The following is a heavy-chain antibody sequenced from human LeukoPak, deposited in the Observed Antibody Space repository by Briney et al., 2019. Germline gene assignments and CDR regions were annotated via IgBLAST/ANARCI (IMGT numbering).Heavy chain of an antibody. CDR2: INDSGHV. J-gene: IGHJ2*01. V-gene: IGHV4-34*01. CDR3: ASSRDLYLDAFTSYWYFDV. CDR1: GASFRAYY. Sequence: SETLSLTCAVYGASFRAYYWSWIRQAPGKGLEWIGEINDSGHVRYNASLKSRVTISVDTSKNQPSPKLTSVTDADTAVYYCASSRDLYLDAFTSYWYFDVWGRGSLVPVSS. D-gene: IGHD3-16*01.